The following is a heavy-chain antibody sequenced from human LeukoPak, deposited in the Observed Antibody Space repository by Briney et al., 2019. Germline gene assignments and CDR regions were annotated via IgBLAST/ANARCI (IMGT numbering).Heavy chain of an antibody. CDR2: INHSGST. Sequence: PSETLSLTCAVYGGSFSGYYWSWIRQPPGKGLEWIGEINHSGSTNYNPSLKSRVTISVDTSKNQFSLKLSSVTAADTAVYYCARWGPKSIAARRGRQDRVLLPYFDYWGQGTLVTVSS. V-gene: IGHV4-34*01. CDR3: ARWGPKSIAARRGRQDRVLLPYFDY. J-gene: IGHJ4*02. CDR1: GGSFSGYY. D-gene: IGHD6-6*01.